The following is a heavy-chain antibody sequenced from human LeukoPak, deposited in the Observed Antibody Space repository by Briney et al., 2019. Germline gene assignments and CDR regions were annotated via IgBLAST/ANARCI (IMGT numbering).Heavy chain of an antibody. V-gene: IGHV4-34*01. CDR1: GGSFSGYY. CDR3: ARLSRNSGWPSRNY. D-gene: IGHD6-19*01. J-gene: IGHJ4*02. Sequence: SETLSLTCAVYGGSFSGYYWSWIRQPPGKGLEWIGEINHSGSTNYNPSLKSRVTISVDTSKNQFSLKLSSVTAADTAVYYCARLSRNSGWPSRNYWGQGTLVTVSS. CDR2: INHSGST.